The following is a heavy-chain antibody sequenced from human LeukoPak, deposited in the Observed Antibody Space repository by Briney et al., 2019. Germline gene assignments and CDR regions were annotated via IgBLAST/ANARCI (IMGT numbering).Heavy chain of an antibody. V-gene: IGHV3-53*01. J-gene: IGHJ4*02. CDR3: TRDQMNY. Sequence: PGGSLRLSCTASEFTVSRNYMLWVRQAPGKGLEWVSLIFRNGDTHYADSVKGRFTISRDTSKNTVSLQMNSLRVEDTAMYYCTRDQMNYWGQGTLVTVSS. D-gene: IGHD5-24*01. CDR2: IFRNGDT. CDR1: EFTVSRNY.